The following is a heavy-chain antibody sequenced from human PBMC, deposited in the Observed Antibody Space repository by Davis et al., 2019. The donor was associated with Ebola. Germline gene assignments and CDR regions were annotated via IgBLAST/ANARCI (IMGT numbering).Heavy chain of an antibody. V-gene: IGHV4-4*02. J-gene: IGHJ4*02. CDR1: GGSISSSNW. CDR3: ARVRTGPDGYFDY. D-gene: IGHD1-1*01. CDR2: IYHSGST. Sequence: SETLSLTCAVSGGSISSSNWWSWVRQPPGKGLEWIGEIYHSGSTNYDPSFKSRVIVSEDASKNQFSLKLTSVTAADTGVYYCARVRTGPDGYFDYWGQGILVTVSS.